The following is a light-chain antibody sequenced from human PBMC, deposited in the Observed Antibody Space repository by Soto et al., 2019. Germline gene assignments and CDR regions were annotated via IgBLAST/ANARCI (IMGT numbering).Light chain of an antibody. V-gene: IGKV3-11*01. CDR1: QSVSSY. Sequence: EIVLTQSPATLSLSPGERATLSCRASQSVSSYLAWYQQKPGQAPRLFIYDASNRATGIPARFSGSGSGTDFTLTISSLEPEDFAVYYCQQYGSSPPLTFGGGTKVEIK. CDR2: DAS. CDR3: QQYGSSPPLT. J-gene: IGKJ4*01.